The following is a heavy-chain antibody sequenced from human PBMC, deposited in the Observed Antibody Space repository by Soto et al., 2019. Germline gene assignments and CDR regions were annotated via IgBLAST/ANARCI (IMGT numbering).Heavy chain of an antibody. CDR2: IYPGYSDT. CDR3: ARRPLRGGHFDY. D-gene: IGHD2-15*01. CDR1: GYXFTSYL. V-gene: IGHV5-51*01. Sequence: PXEXLKISCKCSGYXFTSYLLGWVRQMPGKGLEWMGIIYPGYSDTRYSPSFQGQVTISADKSISTAYLQLSSIKASDTAMYYCARRPLRGGHFDYWGQGTLAPVS. J-gene: IGHJ4*02.